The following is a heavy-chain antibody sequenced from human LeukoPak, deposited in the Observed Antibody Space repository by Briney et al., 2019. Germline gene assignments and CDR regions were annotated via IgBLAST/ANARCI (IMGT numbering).Heavy chain of an antibody. Sequence: GASVKVSCKASGYTFTSYGISWVRQAPGQGLEWMGWISAYDGNTNCAQKLQGRVTMTTDTSTSTAYMELRSLRSDDTAVYYCARVVNGYSSSWDPDYWGQGTLVTVSS. CDR1: GYTFTSYG. CDR3: ARVVNGYSSSWDPDY. J-gene: IGHJ4*02. D-gene: IGHD6-13*01. V-gene: IGHV1-18*01. CDR2: ISAYDGNT.